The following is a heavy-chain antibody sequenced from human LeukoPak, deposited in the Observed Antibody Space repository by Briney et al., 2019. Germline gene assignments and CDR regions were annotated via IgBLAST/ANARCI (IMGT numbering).Heavy chain of an antibody. CDR2: INPNSGGT. CDR3: ARLNTDRGVIEYYFDY. J-gene: IGHJ4*02. V-gene: IGHV1-2*02. D-gene: IGHD3-10*01. CDR1: GYTFTGYY. Sequence: GASVKVSCKASGYTFTGYYMHWVRQAPGQGLEWMGWINPNSGGTNYAQKFQGRVTITADKSTSTAYMELSSLRSEDTAVYYCARLNTDRGVIEYYFDYWGQGTLVTVSS.